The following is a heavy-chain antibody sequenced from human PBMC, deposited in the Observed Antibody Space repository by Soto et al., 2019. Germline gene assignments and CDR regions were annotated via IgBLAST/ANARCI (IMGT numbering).Heavy chain of an antibody. CDR3: AKEAAATGGIGAFDI. D-gene: IGHD1-26*01. CDR2: ISYDGSIK. CDR1: GLTFSSSG. Sequence: QPGGSLRLSCAAAGLTFSSSGMHWVRQAPGKGLEWVAVISYDGSIKYYADSVRGRFTISRDNSKNTLYVQMNSLRTEDTAVFYCAKEAAATGGIGAFDIWGQGTLVTVSS. J-gene: IGHJ3*02. V-gene: IGHV3-30*18.